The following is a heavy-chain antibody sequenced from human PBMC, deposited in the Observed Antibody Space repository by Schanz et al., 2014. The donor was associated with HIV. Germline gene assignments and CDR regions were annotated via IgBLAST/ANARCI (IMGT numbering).Heavy chain of an antibody. V-gene: IGHV3-33*01. Sequence: QVQLVESGGGVVQPGRSLRLSCAASGFTFSDYGMHWVRQAPGKGLEWGAVIWNDGSNTFYADSVKGRFTISRDNSKKTVFLQMNNLRAEDTAVYYCARDRLHPGNGMDVWGQGTLVTVSS. CDR2: IWNDGSNT. D-gene: IGHD4-4*01. CDR3: ARDRLHPGNGMDV. CDR1: GFTFSDYG. J-gene: IGHJ6*02.